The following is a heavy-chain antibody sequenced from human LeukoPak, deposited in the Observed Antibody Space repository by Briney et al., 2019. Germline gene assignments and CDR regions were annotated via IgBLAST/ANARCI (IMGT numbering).Heavy chain of an antibody. J-gene: IGHJ3*02. V-gene: IGHV4-34*01. CDR1: GGSFGGYY. CDR3: ARGEDYYDSSGYYHASAFDI. D-gene: IGHD3-22*01. CDR2: INHSGST. Sequence: KPSETLSLTCAVYGGSFGGYYWSWIRQPPGKGLEWIGEINHSGSTNYNPSLKSRVTISVDTSKNQFSLKLSSVTAADTAVYYCARGEDYYDSSGYYHASAFDIWGQGTMVTVSS.